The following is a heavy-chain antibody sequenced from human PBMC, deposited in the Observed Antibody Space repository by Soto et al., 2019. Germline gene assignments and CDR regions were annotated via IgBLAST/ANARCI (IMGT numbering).Heavy chain of an antibody. V-gene: IGHV3-11*01. CDR2: ISSSGSTI. D-gene: IGHD2-21*02. CDR3: AREVEACGGDCYYYYYGMDV. J-gene: IGHJ6*02. CDR1: GFTFSDYY. Sequence: PGGSLRLSCAASGFTFSDYYMSWIRQAPGNGLEWVSYISSSGSTIYYADSVKGRFTISRDNAKNSLYLQMNSLRAEDTAVYYCAREVEACGGDCYYYYYGMDVWGQGTTVTVSS.